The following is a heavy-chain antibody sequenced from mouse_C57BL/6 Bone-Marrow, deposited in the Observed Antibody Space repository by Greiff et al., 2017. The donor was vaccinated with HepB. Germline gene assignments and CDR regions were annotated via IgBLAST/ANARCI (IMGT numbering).Heavy chain of an antibody. CDR2: IDPETGGT. D-gene: IGHD1-1*01. CDR1: GYTFTDYE. Sequence: VKLQESGAELVRPGASVTLSCKASGYTFTDYEMHWVKQTPVHGLEWIGAIDPETGGTAYNQKFKGKAILTADKSSSTAYMELRSLTSEDSAVYYCTNPYYYGADFDVWGTGTTVTVSS. CDR3: TNPYYYGADFDV. J-gene: IGHJ1*03. V-gene: IGHV1-15*01.